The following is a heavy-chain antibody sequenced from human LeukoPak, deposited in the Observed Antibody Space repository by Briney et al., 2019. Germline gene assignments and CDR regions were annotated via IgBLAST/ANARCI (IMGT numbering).Heavy chain of an antibody. Sequence: GGSLRLSCAASGFTFSTYSMNWVRQAPGKGLERVSSISSSSSSIYYSDSVKGRFTVSRDNAKNSLYLQMNSLRDEDTAVYYCAGSLRGGGWYMYWGQGTLVTVSS. D-gene: IGHD6-19*01. CDR2: ISSSSSSI. J-gene: IGHJ4*02. V-gene: IGHV3-21*01. CDR3: AGSLRGGGWYMY. CDR1: GFTFSTYS.